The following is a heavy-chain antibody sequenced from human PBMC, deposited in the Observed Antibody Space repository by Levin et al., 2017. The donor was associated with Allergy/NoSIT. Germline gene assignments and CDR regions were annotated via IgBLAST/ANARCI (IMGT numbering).Heavy chain of an antibody. CDR2: IYYSGST. CDR3: ARERNQLPTRMGGWFDP. V-gene: IGHV4-59*01. D-gene: IGHD2-2*01. CDR1: GGSISSYY. Sequence: PSETLSLTCTVSGGSISSYYWSWIRQPPGKGLEWIGYIYYSGSTNYNPSLKSRVTISVDTSENQFSLKLSSVTAADTAVYYCARERNQLPTRMGGWFDPWGQGTLVTVSS. J-gene: IGHJ5*02.